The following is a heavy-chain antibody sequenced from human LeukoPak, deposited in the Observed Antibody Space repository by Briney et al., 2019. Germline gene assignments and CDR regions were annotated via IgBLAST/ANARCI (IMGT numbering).Heavy chain of an antibody. Sequence: GASVKVSCKASGYTFTSYFTHWVRQAPGQGLEWMGIINPSGGNTNYAQRFRGRVTMTRDTSTSTVYMELRSLRSEDTAVYYCARADSSPGGDDAFDIWGQGTMVTVSS. CDR3: ARADSSPGGDDAFDI. J-gene: IGHJ3*02. CDR1: GYTFTSYF. CDR2: INPSGGNT. V-gene: IGHV1-46*01. D-gene: IGHD3-22*01.